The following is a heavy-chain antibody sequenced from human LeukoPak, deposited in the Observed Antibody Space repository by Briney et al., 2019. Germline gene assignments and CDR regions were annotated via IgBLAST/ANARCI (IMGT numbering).Heavy chain of an antibody. J-gene: IGHJ4*02. CDR3: ARGLYCSGGSCSVP. Sequence: GGSLGLSFAASGFTFISYSMNWVRQAPGKGLEWVSVIYSGGSTYYADSVKGRFTISRDNSKNTLYLQMNSLRAEDTAVYYCARGLYCSGGSCSVPWGQGTLVTVSS. V-gene: IGHV3-66*01. D-gene: IGHD2-15*01. CDR2: IYSGGST. CDR1: GFTFISYS.